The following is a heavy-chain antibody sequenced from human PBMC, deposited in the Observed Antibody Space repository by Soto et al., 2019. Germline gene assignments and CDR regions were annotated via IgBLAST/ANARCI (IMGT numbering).Heavy chain of an antibody. CDR3: ARKYCSSTSCYRQKWWFDP. D-gene: IGHD2-2*01. Sequence: SQTLSLTCTVSGGSVSSYYWSWIRQPPGKGLEWIGYIYYSGSTNYNPSLKSRVTISVDTSRNQFSLKLSSVTAADTAVYYCARKYCSSTSCYRQKWWFDPWGQGILVTVS. J-gene: IGHJ5*02. CDR2: IYYSGST. CDR1: GGSVSSYY. V-gene: IGHV4-59*02.